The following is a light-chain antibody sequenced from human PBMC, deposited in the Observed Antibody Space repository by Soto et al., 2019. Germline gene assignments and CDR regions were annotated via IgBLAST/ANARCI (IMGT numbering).Light chain of an antibody. CDR3: QQRHSLPQT. V-gene: IGKV1-39*01. CDR2: AAS. J-gene: IGKJ1*01. CDR1: QNINIY. Sequence: DIEMTQSPSSLSASVGDRVTITCRASQNINIYLNWYAQRPGRAPKLLIYAASSLQGEVPSRFSGSGSGTDCTLTLNNLQAEDVAVYYWQQRHSLPQTFGEGTNVE.